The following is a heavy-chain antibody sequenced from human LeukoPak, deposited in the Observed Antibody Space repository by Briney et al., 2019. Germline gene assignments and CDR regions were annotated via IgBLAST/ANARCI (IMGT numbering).Heavy chain of an antibody. Sequence: SETLSLTCAVYGENFSIYFYSWIRQPPGKGLEWIGEINHGGSTSYNPSLKSRVTISVDTSKNQFSLRLSSVTAADTAMYYCARDLIGRYNLFGETFDIWGQGTMVTVSS. D-gene: IGHD1-1*01. V-gene: IGHV4-34*01. CDR2: INHGGST. J-gene: IGHJ3*02. CDR1: GENFSIYF. CDR3: ARDLIGRYNLFGETFDI.